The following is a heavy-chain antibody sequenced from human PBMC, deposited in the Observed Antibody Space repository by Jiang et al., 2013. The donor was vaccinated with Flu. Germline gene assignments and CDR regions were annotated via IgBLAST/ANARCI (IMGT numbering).Heavy chain of an antibody. Sequence: GQGLEWMGGIIPILGIANYAQKFQGRVTITADKSTSTAYMELSSLRSEDTAVYYCARDPFTIAAVGLDPWGQGTLVTVSS. J-gene: IGHJ5*02. CDR2: IIPILGIA. D-gene: IGHD6-13*01. CDR3: ARDPFTIAAVGLDP. V-gene: IGHV1-69*10.